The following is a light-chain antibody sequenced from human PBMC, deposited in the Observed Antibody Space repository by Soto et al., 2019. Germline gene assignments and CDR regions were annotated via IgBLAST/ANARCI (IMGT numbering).Light chain of an antibody. V-gene: IGLV2-11*01. Sequence: QSALTQPRSVSGSPGQSVTISCSGTSSDVGGYNYVSWYKLHPGTAPKLMIYDVSKRPSGVPDRFSDSKSGNTASLTISGLQAEDEADYYCCSYAGSYTWVFGGGTKLTVL. CDR1: SSDVGGYNY. CDR2: DVS. CDR3: CSYAGSYTWV. J-gene: IGLJ3*02.